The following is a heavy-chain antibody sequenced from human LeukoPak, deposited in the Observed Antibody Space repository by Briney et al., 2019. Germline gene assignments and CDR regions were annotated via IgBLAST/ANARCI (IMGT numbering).Heavy chain of an antibody. D-gene: IGHD6-13*01. Sequence: GGSLRLSCAASGFTFSSYAMSWVRQAPGKGLEWVAVISYDGSNKYYADSVKGRFTISRDNSKNTLYLQMNSLRAEDTAVYYCARGPIAAAENWFDPWGQGTLVTVSS. V-gene: IGHV3-30-3*01. J-gene: IGHJ5*02. CDR1: GFTFSSYA. CDR2: ISYDGSNK. CDR3: ARGPIAAAENWFDP.